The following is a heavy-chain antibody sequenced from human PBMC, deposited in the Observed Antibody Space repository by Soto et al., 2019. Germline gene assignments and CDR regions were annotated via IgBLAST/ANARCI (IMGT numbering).Heavy chain of an antibody. D-gene: IGHD1-26*01. CDR3: AKDRGSYLRVGAFDI. CDR2: IYHSGNI. J-gene: IGHJ3*02. V-gene: IGHV4-30-2*01. Sequence: SETLSLTCAVSGDSISSGGYSWSWIRQPPGKGLEWIGYIYHSGNIYYNPSLRSRVTISVDRSKNQFSLKLSSVTAADTAVYYCAKDRGSYLRVGAFDIWGQGTMVTVSS. CDR1: GDSISSGGYS.